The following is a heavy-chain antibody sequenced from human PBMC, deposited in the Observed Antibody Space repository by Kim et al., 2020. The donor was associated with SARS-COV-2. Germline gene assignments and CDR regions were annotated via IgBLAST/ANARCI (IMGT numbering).Heavy chain of an antibody. Sequence: GGSLRLSCAASGFTFSSYGMHWVRQAPGKGLEWVAVIWYDGSNKYYADSVKGRFTISRDNSKNTLYLQMNSLRAEDTAVYYCAREGHGYCGGDCTVGPIDYWGQGTLVTVSS. V-gene: IGHV3-33*01. D-gene: IGHD2-21*02. CDR3: AREGHGYCGGDCTVGPIDY. CDR2: IWYDGSNK. CDR1: GFTFSSYG. J-gene: IGHJ4*02.